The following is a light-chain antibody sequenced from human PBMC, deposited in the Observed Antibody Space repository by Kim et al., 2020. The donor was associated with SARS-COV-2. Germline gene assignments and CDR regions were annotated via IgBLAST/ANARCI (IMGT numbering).Light chain of an antibody. CDR2: GAS. CDR1: QSVRSNY. Sequence: PGERATLSCGASQSVRSNYLAWYQQQPGQAPRLLIYGASSRATGIPDRFSGSGSGTDFTLTIIRLEPEDFAVYYCQQYGSLPWTFAQGTKVDIK. CDR3: QQYGSLPWT. J-gene: IGKJ1*01. V-gene: IGKV3-20*01.